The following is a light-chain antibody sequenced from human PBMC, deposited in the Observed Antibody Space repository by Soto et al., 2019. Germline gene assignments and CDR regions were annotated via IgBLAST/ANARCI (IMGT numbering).Light chain of an antibody. Sequence: QSVLTQPASVSGSPGQSITISCTGTSSDVGGYNYVSWYQQHPGKAPKFMIHEVSNRPSGVSNRFSGSKSGNTASLTISGLQAEDEADYYCSSYTSNSTLVFGTGTKVTVL. CDR2: EVS. V-gene: IGLV2-14*01. J-gene: IGLJ1*01. CDR1: SSDVGGYNY. CDR3: SSYTSNSTLV.